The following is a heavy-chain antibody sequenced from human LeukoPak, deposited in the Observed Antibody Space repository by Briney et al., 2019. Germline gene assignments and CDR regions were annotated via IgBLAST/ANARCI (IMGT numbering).Heavy chain of an antibody. CDR2: IGISSGNT. J-gene: IGHJ4*02. CDR3: ARDHNYAFDN. D-gene: IGHD1-1*01. CDR1: GFPFSEYS. V-gene: IGHV3-11*06. Sequence: GGSLRLSCAASGFPFSEYSMNWVRQAPGKGLEWISYIGISSGNTKYVDSVKGRFTVSGDNARNSLYLQMYSLRVEDTAVYYCARDHNYAFDNWGQGTLVTVSS.